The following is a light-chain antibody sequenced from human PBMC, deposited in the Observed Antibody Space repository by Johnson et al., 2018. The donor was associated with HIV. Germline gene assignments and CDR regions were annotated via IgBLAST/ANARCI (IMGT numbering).Light chain of an antibody. CDR1: SSNIGNNY. CDR3: ATWDSSLRWV. Sequence: QSVLTQPPSVSAAPGQKVTISCSGSSSNIGNNYVSWYQQFPGTAPKLLIYGNNKRPSGIPDRFSGSRSGTSATLGITGLQTGDEADYYCATWDSSLRWVFGTGTKVTVL. J-gene: IGLJ1*01. V-gene: IGLV1-51*01. CDR2: GNN.